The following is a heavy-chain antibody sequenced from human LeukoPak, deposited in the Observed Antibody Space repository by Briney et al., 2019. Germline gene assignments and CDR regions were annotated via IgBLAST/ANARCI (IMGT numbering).Heavy chain of an antibody. J-gene: IGHJ1*01. V-gene: IGHV3-21*01. CDR3: ARDSYGDYSP. CDR2: ISSSSSYI. D-gene: IGHD4-17*01. Sequence: GGSLRLSCAASGFTFSSYSRNWVRQAPGKGLEWVSSISSSSSYIYYADSVKGRFTISRDNAKNSLYLQMNSLRAADTAVYYCARDSYGDYSPWGQGTLVTVSS. CDR1: GFTFSSYS.